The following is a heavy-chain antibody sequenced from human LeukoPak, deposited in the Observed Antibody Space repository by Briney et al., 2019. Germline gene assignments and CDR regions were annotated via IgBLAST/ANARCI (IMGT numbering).Heavy chain of an antibody. V-gene: IGHV4-59*08. J-gene: IGHJ5*02. CDR2: IYYSGST. Sequence: SETLSLTCTVSGGSISSYYWSWIRQPPGKGLEWIGYIYYSGSTNYNPSLKSRVTISVDTSKNQFSLKLSSVTAADTAVYYCARHKSIAVAANNWFDPWGQGTLVTVSS. D-gene: IGHD6-19*01. CDR3: ARHKSIAVAANNWFDP. CDR1: GGSISSYY.